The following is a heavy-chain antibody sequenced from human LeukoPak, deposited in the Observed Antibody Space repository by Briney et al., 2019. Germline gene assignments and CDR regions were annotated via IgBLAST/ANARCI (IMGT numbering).Heavy chain of an antibody. J-gene: IGHJ6*03. CDR1: GFTFSSYA. D-gene: IGHD5-12*01. Sequence: GGSLRLSCTASGFTFSSYAMSWVRQAPGKGLEWVSGISTSGGTTSYADSVKGRFTISRDNPRNTLYMQMNSLRAEDTAVYYCARAAYSGYDYVWGDRYYYYMDVWGKGTTVTVSS. V-gene: IGHV3-23*01. CDR2: ISTSGGTT. CDR3: ARAAYSGYDYVWGDRYYYYMDV.